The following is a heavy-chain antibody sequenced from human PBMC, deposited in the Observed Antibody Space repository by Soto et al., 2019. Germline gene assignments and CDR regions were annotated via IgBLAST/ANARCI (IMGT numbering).Heavy chain of an antibody. V-gene: IGHV1-3*01. Sequence: ASVKVSCKASGYTFTSYAMHWVRQAPGQRLEWMGWINAGNGNTKYSQKFQGRVTITRDTSASTAYMELSSLRSEDTAVYYCARGGKGEIIAAQGYYYYYYMDFWGKGPTVTLSS. CDR2: INAGNGNT. CDR1: GYTFTSYA. J-gene: IGHJ6*03. D-gene: IGHD6-6*01. CDR3: ARGGKGEIIAAQGYYYYYYMDF.